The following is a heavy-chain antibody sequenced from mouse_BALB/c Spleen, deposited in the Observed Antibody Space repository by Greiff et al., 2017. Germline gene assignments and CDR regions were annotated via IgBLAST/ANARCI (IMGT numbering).Heavy chain of an antibody. J-gene: IGHJ1*01. CDR2: ISNGGGST. Sequence: EVKLVESGGGLVQPGGSLKLSCAASGFTFSSYTMSWVRQTPEKRLEWVAYISNGGGSTYYPDTVKGRFTISRDNAKTTLYLQMSNLKTEDTAVYYCARQKNYYGSSWYFDVWGAGTTVTVSS. CDR3: ARQKNYYGSSWYFDV. CDR1: GFTFSSYT. D-gene: IGHD1-1*01. V-gene: IGHV5-12-2*01.